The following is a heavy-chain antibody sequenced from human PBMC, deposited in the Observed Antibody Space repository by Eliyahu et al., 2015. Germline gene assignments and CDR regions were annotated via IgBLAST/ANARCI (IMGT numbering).Heavy chain of an antibody. CDR2: IYYSGST. CDR3: ARLGVMTTHDWFDP. J-gene: IGHJ5*02. CDR1: GGSIXSSXYY. D-gene: IGHD4-17*01. Sequence: QLQLQESGPGLVKPSETLSLTXTVXGGSIXSSXYYWGWIRQPPGKGLEWIGSIYYSGSTYYNPSLKSRVTISVDTSKNQFSLKLSSVTAADTAVYYCARLGVMTTHDWFDPWGQGTLVTVSS. V-gene: IGHV4-39*01.